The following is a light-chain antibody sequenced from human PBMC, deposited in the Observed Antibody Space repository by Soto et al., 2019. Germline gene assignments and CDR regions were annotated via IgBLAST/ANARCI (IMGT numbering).Light chain of an antibody. J-gene: IGKJ1*01. CDR1: QDISSN. CDR3: EQYHDWPWT. CDR2: GAF. Sequence: EIVMTQSPATLSVSPGERATVSCRASQDISSNLASYQQKPGQAPRLLIYGAFTRATDIPARFSGSGSGTEFTLTISGLQSEDFAVYHCEQYHDWPWTFGQGTKVEIK. V-gene: IGKV3-15*01.